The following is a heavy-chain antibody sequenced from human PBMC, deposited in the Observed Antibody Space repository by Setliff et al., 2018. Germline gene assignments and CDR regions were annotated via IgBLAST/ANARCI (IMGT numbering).Heavy chain of an antibody. D-gene: IGHD3-16*01. CDR1: GFAFASHN. V-gene: IGHV3-21*01. J-gene: IGHJ4*02. Sequence: GGSLRLSCAASGFAFASHNMLWVRQAPGKGLEWVAAISSANNYLVYADSVKGRFTISRDNAKNTLYLQMNSLRAEDTAIYFCARDRGGGLYDYWGQGTLVTVSS. CDR2: ISSANNYL. CDR3: ARDRGGGLYDY.